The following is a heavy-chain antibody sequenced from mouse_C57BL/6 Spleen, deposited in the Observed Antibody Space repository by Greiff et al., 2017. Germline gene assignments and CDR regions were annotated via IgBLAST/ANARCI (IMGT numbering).Heavy chain of an antibody. CDR1: GYSITSAY. Sequence: EVQLVESGPGLAKPSQTLSLTCSVTGYSITSAYWNWIRKFPGNKLEYMGYISYSGSTYYNPSLKSRISITRDTSKNQYYLQLNSVTTEDTATYYCARSGDGYYFDYWGQGTTLTVSS. D-gene: IGHD2-3*01. J-gene: IGHJ2*01. V-gene: IGHV3-8*01. CDR2: ISYSGST. CDR3: ARSGDGYYFDY.